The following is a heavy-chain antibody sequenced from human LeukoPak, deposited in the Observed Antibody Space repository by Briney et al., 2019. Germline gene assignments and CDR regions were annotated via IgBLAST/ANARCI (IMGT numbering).Heavy chain of an antibody. CDR2: ISSSGSTI. V-gene: IGHV3-48*03. J-gene: IGHJ4*02. CDR1: GFTFSSYE. CDR3: ARDSRHSGSYYFDY. D-gene: IGHD1-26*01. Sequence: GGSLRLSCAASGFTFSSYEMNWVRQAPGKGLEWVSYISSSGSTIYYADSVKGRFTISRDNAKNSLYLQMNSLRAEDTAVYYCARDSRHSGSYYFDYWGRGTLVTVSS.